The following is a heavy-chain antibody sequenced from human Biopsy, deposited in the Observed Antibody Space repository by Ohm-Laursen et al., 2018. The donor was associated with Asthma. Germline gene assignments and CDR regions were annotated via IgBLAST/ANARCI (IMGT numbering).Heavy chain of an antibody. J-gene: IGHJ4*02. Sequence: RSLRLSCTASGFTFSSYGMHWVRQAPGKGLEWVAVISYDGSNKYYADSVKGRFTISRDNSKNTLYLQMNSLRAEDTAVYYCAGQSSGPDFCSGYYYFDYWGQGTLVTVSS. V-gene: IGHV3-30*03. D-gene: IGHD3-3*01. CDR3: AGQSSGPDFCSGYYYFDY. CDR1: GFTFSSYG. CDR2: ISYDGSNK.